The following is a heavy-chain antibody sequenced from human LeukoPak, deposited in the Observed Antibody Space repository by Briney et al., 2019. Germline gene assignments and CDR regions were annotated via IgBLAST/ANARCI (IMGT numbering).Heavy chain of an antibody. CDR2: IIPIFGTA. J-gene: IGHJ4*02. CDR3: ASDYYDSSGYQYYFDY. V-gene: IGHV1-69*13. D-gene: IGHD3-22*01. Sequence: GASVKVSCKASGGTFSSYAISWVRQAPGQGLEWMGGIIPIFGTANYAQKFQGRVTITADESTSTAYMELSSLRSEDTAVYYCASDYYDSSGYQYYFDYWGQGTLATVSS. CDR1: GGTFSSYA.